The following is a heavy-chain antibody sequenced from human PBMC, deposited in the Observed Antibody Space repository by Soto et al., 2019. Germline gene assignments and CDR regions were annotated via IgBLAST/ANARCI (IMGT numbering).Heavy chain of an antibody. CDR1: GGTFSDYA. V-gene: IGHV1-69*01. CDR3: AKDRGTQMMLAVWDS. CDR2: IVPIHGMK. D-gene: IGHD3-16*01. Sequence: QVQLVQSGAEVKKPGSSVKVSCEASGGTFSDYAFSWVRQAPGQRLEWMEGIVPIHGMKSYAQNFQGRVTLTADESTRRVYMELSGLTSKDTAVYYCAKDRGTQMMLAVWDSWGQGTQVTVSS. J-gene: IGHJ4*02.